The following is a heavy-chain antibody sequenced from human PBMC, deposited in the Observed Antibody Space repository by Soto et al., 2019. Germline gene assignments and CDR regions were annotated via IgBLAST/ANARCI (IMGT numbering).Heavy chain of an antibody. V-gene: IGHV1-8*01. D-gene: IGHD3-22*01. CDR2: MNPNSGNT. Sequence: QVQLVQSGAEVKKPGASVKVSCKASGYTFTSYDINWVRQATGQGLEWMGWMNPNSGNTGYAQKFQGRVTMTRNTSISTAYMELSSLRSEDTAVYYCARGAADNSSNYYLNWFDPWGQGTLVTVSS. J-gene: IGHJ5*02. CDR3: ARGAADNSSNYYLNWFDP. CDR1: GYTFTSYD.